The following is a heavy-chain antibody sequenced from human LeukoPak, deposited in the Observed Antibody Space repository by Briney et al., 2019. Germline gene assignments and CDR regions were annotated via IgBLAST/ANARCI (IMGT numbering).Heavy chain of an antibody. CDR1: GFTFTGYA. CDR2: ISWNSGSI. CDR3: AKDMYYYDSGSLQY. D-gene: IGHD3-22*01. J-gene: IGHJ4*02. V-gene: IGHV3-9*03. Sequence: PGGSLRLSCVVSGFTFTGYAMHWVRQAPGKGLEWVSGISWNSGSIGYADSVKGRFTISRDNAKNSLYLQMNSLRAEDMALYYCAKDMYYYDSGSLQYWGQGTLVTVSS.